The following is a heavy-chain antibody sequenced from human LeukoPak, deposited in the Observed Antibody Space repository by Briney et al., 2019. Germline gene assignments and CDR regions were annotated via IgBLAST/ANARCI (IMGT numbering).Heavy chain of an antibody. Sequence: GGSLRLSCAASGFTFSSYSMNWVRQAPGKGLEWVSSISSSSSYIYYADSVKGRFTISRDNAKNPLYLQMNSLRAEDTAVYYCATLYYYDSSGYEYFQHWGQGTLVTVSS. V-gene: IGHV3-21*01. J-gene: IGHJ1*01. CDR3: ATLYYYDSSGYEYFQH. D-gene: IGHD3-22*01. CDR2: ISSSSSYI. CDR1: GFTFSSYS.